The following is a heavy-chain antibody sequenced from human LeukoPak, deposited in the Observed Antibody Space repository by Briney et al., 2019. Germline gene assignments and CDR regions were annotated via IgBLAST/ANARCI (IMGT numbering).Heavy chain of an antibody. V-gene: IGHV3-20*04. D-gene: IGHD3-3*01. CDR2: INWNGGST. Sequence: GGSLRLSCAASGFTFDDYGMSLVRQAPGKGLEWVSGINWNGGSTGYADSVKGRFTISRDNAKNSLYLQMNSLGAEDTALYYCARIFGVVIDSHFDYWGQGTLVTVSS. CDR3: ARIFGVVIDSHFDY. J-gene: IGHJ4*02. CDR1: GFTFDDYG.